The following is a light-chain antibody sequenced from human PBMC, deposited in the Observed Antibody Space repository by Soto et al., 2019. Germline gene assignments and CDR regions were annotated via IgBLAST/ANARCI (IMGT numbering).Light chain of an antibody. Sequence: DIQMTQSPSTLAASVGSTLTISCRASQTIGRWLAWYQQKPGKAPRLLMYTASTLESGVPSRFSARGSGTEFTLTISSLHPDDFATYYCQEYNNYWTFGQGTKVDIK. J-gene: IGKJ1*01. CDR2: TAS. CDR3: QEYNNYWT. V-gene: IGKV1-5*01. CDR1: QTIGRW.